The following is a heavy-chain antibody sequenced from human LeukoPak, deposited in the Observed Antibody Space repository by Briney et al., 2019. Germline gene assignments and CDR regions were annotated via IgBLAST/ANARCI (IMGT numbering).Heavy chain of an antibody. CDR3: ARDRYYCGSGVYYFDY. CDR1: GGSISSYY. D-gene: IGHD3-10*01. J-gene: IGHJ4*02. Sequence: ASETLSLTCTVSGGSISSYYWSWIRQPAGKGLEWIGRIYTSGSTNYNPSLKSRVTMSVDTSKNQFSLKLSSVTAADTAVYYCARDRYYCGSGVYYFDYWGQGTLVTVSS. CDR2: IYTSGST. V-gene: IGHV4-4*07.